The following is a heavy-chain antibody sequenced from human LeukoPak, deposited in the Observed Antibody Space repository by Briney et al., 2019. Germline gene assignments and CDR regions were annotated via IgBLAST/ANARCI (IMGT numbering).Heavy chain of an antibody. CDR2: ITGSGGRT. Sequence: GGSLRLSCAASGFTFSSYAMNWVCQAPGKGLEWVSAITGSGGRTYYADSVKGRFTISRDNSKNTQYLQMNSLRAEDTAVYYCAKGSKNWYSGRLGEFDYWGQGTLVTVSS. V-gene: IGHV3-23*01. CDR1: GFTFSSYA. CDR3: AKGSKNWYSGRLGEFDY. D-gene: IGHD1-26*01. J-gene: IGHJ4*02.